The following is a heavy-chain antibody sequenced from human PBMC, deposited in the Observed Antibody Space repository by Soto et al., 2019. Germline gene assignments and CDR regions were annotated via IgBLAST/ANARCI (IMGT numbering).Heavy chain of an antibody. D-gene: IGHD3-3*02. CDR1: GFSLSKGRMG. J-gene: IGHJ5*02. CDR3: ARLGAPFLEWLLPLDP. Sequence: QVTLKESGPVLVKPRETLTLTCTVSGFSLSKGRMGVSWIRQPPGKALEWLAHIFPNDEKSYSTSLKSRLTISKDTSKSQVVLTMTNMDPVDTATYYCARLGAPFLEWLLPLDPWGQGTLVTVSS. CDR2: IFPNDEK. V-gene: IGHV2-26*01.